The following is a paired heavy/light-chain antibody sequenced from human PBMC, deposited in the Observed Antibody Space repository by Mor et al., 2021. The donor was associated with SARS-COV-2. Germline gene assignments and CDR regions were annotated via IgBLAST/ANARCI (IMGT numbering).Heavy chain of an antibody. CDR2: ISYDGSNK. Sequence: QVQLVESGGGVVQPGSSLRLSCVASGFTFSSYAMHWVRQAPGKGLEWVAVISYDGSNKYYADSVKGRFTISRDNSKNTVYLQMNSLRAEDTAVYYCARAGCSSISCLHYMDVWGKGTTVTVSS. CDR1: GFTFSSYA. CDR3: ARAGCSSISCLHYMDV. D-gene: IGHD2-2*01. J-gene: IGHJ6*03. V-gene: IGHV3-30-3*01.
Light chain of an antibody. CDR3: SSYTSSSTLV. Sequence: QSALTQPASVSGSPGQSITISCTGTSSDVGGYNYVSWYQQHPGKAPKLLIYDVSNRPSGVSNRFSGSKSGNTASLTISGLQAEDEADYYCSSYTSSSTLVFGGGTKLTVL. CDR1: SSDVGGYNY. V-gene: IGLV2-14*01. CDR2: DVS. J-gene: IGLJ2*01.